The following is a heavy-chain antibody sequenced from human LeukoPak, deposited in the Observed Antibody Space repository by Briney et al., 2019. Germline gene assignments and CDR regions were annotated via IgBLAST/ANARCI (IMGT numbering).Heavy chain of an antibody. J-gene: IGHJ3*02. CDR3: ARRENFGWFSPRAFDI. CDR2: IYPGDSDT. CDR1: GYSFTSYW. V-gene: IGHV5-51*01. D-gene: IGHD3-9*01. Sequence: GESLKISCKGSGYSFTSYWIGWVRQMPGKGLEWMGIIYPGDSDTRYSPSFQGQVTISADKSISTDYLQLSSLKASDTAMDYCARRENFGWFSPRAFDIWGQGTMVTVSS.